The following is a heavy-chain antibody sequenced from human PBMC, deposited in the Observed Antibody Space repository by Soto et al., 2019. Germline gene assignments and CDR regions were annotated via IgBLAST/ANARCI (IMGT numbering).Heavy chain of an antibody. V-gene: IGHV4-31*03. CDR3: XXXXXXXXXXXXXDL. Sequence: TLSLTCTVSGGSISSGGYYWSWIRQXXXXXXXWXGXXXYXXXXYYNPSLKSRVTISVDTSKNQFSLKLSSVTAADTAVCXXXXXXXXXXXXXXXDLWGKGTLVTVSS. J-gene: IGHJ5*02. CDR2: XXYXXXX. CDR1: GGSISSGGYY.